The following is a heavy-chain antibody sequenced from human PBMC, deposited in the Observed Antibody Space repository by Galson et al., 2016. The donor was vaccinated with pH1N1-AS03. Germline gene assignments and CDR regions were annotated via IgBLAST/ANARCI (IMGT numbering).Heavy chain of an antibody. D-gene: IGHD6-19*01. Sequence: ETLSLTCAVYGGSFNNYYWNWIRQSPGKGLEWVGEINHSGSTDYNPSLKSRVTISVDPSKDQISLNLNSVTDADTAVYYCARGSYSSGWYRGRNAFDIWGQGTMVTVSS. CDR1: GGSFNNYY. J-gene: IGHJ3*02. CDR3: ARGSYSSGWYRGRNAFDI. CDR2: INHSGST. V-gene: IGHV4-34*01.